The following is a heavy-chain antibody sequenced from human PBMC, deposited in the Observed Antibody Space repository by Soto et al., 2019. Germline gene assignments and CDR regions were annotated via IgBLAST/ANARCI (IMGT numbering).Heavy chain of an antibody. V-gene: IGHV3-23*01. CDR2: ISASGGST. J-gene: IGHJ4*01. CDR3: MKGHAATRHFFAF. Sequence: GALRLPCGGSGFTFNKYAMHLGRQAPGKGLEWVSSISASGGSTYYTDSVKGRFTVSRDNSKNTLYLQMNSQRAEDTAIYLCMKGHAATRHFFAFWGRGTPVTVSA. CDR1: GFTFNKYA.